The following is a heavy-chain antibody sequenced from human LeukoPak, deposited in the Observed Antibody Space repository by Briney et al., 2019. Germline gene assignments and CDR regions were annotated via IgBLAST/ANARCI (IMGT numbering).Heavy chain of an antibody. V-gene: IGHV4-34*01. CDR2: INQSGST. CDR1: GGSFSGYY. Sequence: SETLSLTCAVYGGSFSGYYWSWIRQPPGKGLEWIGEINQSGSTNYNPSLKSRVTISVDTSKNQFSLRLSSVTAADTAVYYCARGELAAQWGQGTLVTVSS. CDR3: ARGELAAQ. D-gene: IGHD6-6*01. J-gene: IGHJ4*02.